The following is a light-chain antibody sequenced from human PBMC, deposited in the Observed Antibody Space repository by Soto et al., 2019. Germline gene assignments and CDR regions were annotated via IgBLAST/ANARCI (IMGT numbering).Light chain of an antibody. V-gene: IGKV1D-12*01. CDR2: TTS. J-gene: IGKJ4*01. CDR1: QDINNW. Sequence: DIQVTQSPSSVSASVGDRVTITCRASQDINNWLAWYQQKPGKAPKVLIYTTSNLQSGVQSWFSGSGSGTDLTLTINTLQPEDFATYYCQQANSFPLTFGGGTKVEIK. CDR3: QQANSFPLT.